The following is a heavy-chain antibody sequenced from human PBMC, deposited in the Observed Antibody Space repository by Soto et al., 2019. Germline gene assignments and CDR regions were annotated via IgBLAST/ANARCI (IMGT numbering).Heavy chain of an antibody. CDR1: GFLLSTSGVG. CDR3: THRQDGVFEY. D-gene: IGHD3-10*01. Sequence: QITLKESGPTLVKPTQTLTLTCTFSGFLLSTSGVGVGWIRQPPGKALEWLAILYWDDDERYSPSLKTRLTITKDTTKSQVVLTMASMVPVDTSTYFCTHRQDGVFEYWGQGTLVTVSS. V-gene: IGHV2-5*02. J-gene: IGHJ4*02. CDR2: LYWDDDE.